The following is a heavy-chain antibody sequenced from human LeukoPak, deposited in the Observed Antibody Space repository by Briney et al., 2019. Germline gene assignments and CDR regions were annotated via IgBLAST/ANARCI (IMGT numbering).Heavy chain of an antibody. J-gene: IGHJ4*02. Sequence: GGSLRLSCAASGFTFSSYAMNWVRQAPGKGLEWVSAISGSGGNTYYPDSVKGRFTISRDNSKNALYLQMNSLRAEDTAVYFCARDYIYAFDYWGQGSLVTVSS. CDR1: GFTFSSYA. V-gene: IGHV3-23*01. CDR2: ISGSGGNT. D-gene: IGHD5-18*01. CDR3: ARDYIYAFDY.